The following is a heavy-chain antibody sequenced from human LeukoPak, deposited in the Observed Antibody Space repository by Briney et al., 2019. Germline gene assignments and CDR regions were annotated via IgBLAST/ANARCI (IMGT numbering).Heavy chain of an antibody. CDR3: ARPSGVRGDYYYYGMDV. J-gene: IGHJ6*02. CDR2: ISAYNGNT. V-gene: IGHV1-18*01. CDR1: GYTFTSYG. Sequence: ASVKVSCKASGYTFTSYGISWVRQAPGQGLEWMGWISAYNGNTNYAQKLQGRVTMTTDTSTSTAYMELRSLRSDDTAVYYCARPSGVRGDYYYYGMDVWGQGTTVTVSS. D-gene: IGHD3-3*01.